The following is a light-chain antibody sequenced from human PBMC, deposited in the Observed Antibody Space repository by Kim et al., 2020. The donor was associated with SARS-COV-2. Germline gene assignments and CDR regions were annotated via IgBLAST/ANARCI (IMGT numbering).Light chain of an antibody. CDR1: SSDVGGYNF. V-gene: IGLV2-8*01. J-gene: IGLJ1*01. CDR3: SSYAGSNNYV. Sequence: GQVVTYSCTVTSSDVGGYNFVAWDQQNPCKAPKLIISEVNKRPSGVPDRFSGSKSGKTASLTVSGLQAEDEADYYCSSYAGSNNYVFGTGTKVTVL. CDR2: EVN.